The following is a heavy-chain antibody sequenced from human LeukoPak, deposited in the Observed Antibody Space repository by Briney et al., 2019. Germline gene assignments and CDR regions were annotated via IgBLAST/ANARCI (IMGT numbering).Heavy chain of an antibody. CDR1: SGSISGYY. CDR2: IYYSGST. V-gene: IGHV4-59*12. Sequence: SETLSLTCTVSSGSISGYYWSWIRQPPGKGLEWIGYIYYSGSTNYNPSLKSRVTISVDTSKNQFSLELSSVTAADTAVYYCARDAPASSGAFDIWGQGTMVTVSS. J-gene: IGHJ3*02. CDR3: ARDAPASSGAFDI. D-gene: IGHD6-25*01.